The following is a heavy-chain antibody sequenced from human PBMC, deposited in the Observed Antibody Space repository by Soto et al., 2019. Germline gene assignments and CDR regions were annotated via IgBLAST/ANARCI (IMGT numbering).Heavy chain of an antibody. CDR2: INHSGST. Sequence: SETLSLTCAVYGGSFSGYYWSWIRQPPGKGLEWIGEINHSGSTNYNPSLKSRVTISVDTSKNQFSLKLSSVTAADTAVYYCARGRESIFGVAPSYYYYYYMDVWGKGTTVTVSS. D-gene: IGHD3-3*01. J-gene: IGHJ6*03. V-gene: IGHV4-34*01. CDR1: GGSFSGYY. CDR3: ARGRESIFGVAPSYYYYYYMDV.